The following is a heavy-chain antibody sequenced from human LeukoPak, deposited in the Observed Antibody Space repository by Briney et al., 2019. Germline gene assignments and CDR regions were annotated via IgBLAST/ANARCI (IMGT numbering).Heavy chain of an antibody. CDR2: IHYTGAT. CDR1: GGTFRGYY. D-gene: IGHD7-27*01. J-gene: IGHJ2*01. V-gene: IGHV4-34*01. Sequence: SETLSLTCAVFGGTFRGYYWSWIRQPPGKGLEWIGEIHYTGATSYKPSLKSRVTISGDPSKNQVSLRLYSVTAADTAVYYCARGVLGPYYFDLWGRGTLVTVSS. CDR3: ARGVLGPYYFDL.